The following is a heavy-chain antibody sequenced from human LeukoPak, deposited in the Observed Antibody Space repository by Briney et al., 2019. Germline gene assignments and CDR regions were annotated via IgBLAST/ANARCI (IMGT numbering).Heavy chain of an antibody. V-gene: IGHV3-23*01. Sequence: GGSLRLSCAVSGFTFSTYAMTWARQAPGKGLEWVSAISGSGGSTYYADSVKGRFTISRDNAKNSLYLQMNSLRDEDTAVYYCATPIEAAGWNYWGQGALVTVSS. CDR3: ATPIEAAGWNY. CDR2: ISGSGGST. J-gene: IGHJ4*02. D-gene: IGHD6-13*01. CDR1: GFTFSTYA.